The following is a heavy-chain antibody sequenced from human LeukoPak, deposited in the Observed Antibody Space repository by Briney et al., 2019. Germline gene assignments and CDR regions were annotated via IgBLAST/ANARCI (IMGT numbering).Heavy chain of an antibody. V-gene: IGHV3-30*02. CDR2: IRYDGSNK. D-gene: IGHD2/OR15-2a*01. J-gene: IGHJ1*01. CDR3: ATYSTLNARDFQH. Sequence: GGSLRLSCAASGFTFSSYGMHWVHQAPGKGLEWVAFIRYDGSNKYYADSVKGRFTISRDNGKNSLYVQMNSLSVEDTAVYYCATYSTLNARDFQHWGQGTLVIVSS. CDR1: GFTFSSYG.